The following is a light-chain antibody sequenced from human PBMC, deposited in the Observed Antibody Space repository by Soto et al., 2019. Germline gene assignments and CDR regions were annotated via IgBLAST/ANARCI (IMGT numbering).Light chain of an antibody. CDR2: GAS. CDR3: QQRSNWPWT. V-gene: IGKV3D-20*02. J-gene: IGKJ1*01. Sequence: LSQAPGSVALCQGVGVGVSCRARKSVSSSYLAWYQQKPGQAPRLLIYGASSRATGIPDRFSGGGSGTVFTLTISRLEPEDFAVYYCQQRSNWPWTFGQGTKV. CDR1: KSVSSSY.